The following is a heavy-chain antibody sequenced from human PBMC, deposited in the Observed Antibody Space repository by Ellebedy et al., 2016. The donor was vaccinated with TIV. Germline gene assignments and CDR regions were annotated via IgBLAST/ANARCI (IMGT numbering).Heavy chain of an antibody. J-gene: IGHJ2*01. Sequence: MPSETLSLTCTVSGGSISSSSYYWGWIRQPPGKGLEWIGSIYYSGSTYYNPSLKSRVTISVDTSKNQFSLKLSSVTAADTAVYYCALGDYDSSGRGWYFDLWGRGTLVTVSS. D-gene: IGHD3-22*01. CDR1: GGSISSSSYY. V-gene: IGHV4-39*01. CDR2: IYYSGST. CDR3: ALGDYDSSGRGWYFDL.